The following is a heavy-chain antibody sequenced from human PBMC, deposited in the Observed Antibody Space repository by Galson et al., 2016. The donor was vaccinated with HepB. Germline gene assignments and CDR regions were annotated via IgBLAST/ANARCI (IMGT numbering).Heavy chain of an antibody. Sequence: LRLSCAASGFIFSDYYMSWIRQAPGKGLEWIGEVNYSGSAILNPSLKSRVTISVDTSQTHVSLKLTSVTAADTAVYCCASKQSLKAFNPWGQGTTVTV. V-gene: IGHV4-34*01. CDR3: ASKQSLKAFNP. D-gene: IGHD6-19*01. CDR1: GFIFSDYY. CDR2: VNYSGSA. J-gene: IGHJ3*01.